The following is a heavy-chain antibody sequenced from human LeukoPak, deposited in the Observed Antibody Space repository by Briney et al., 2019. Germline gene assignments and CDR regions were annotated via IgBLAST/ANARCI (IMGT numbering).Heavy chain of an antibody. V-gene: IGHV3-30*18. D-gene: IGHD3-9*01. CDR3: AKDRESGGHDILTGYDYFDF. Sequence: GRSLRLSCAASGFTFSSYGMHWVRQAPGKGLEWVAVISYDGSNKYYADSVKGRFTISRDNSKNTLYLQMNSLRAEDTAVFYCAKDRESGGHDILTGYDYFDFRGQGTLVTVSS. J-gene: IGHJ4*02. CDR2: ISYDGSNK. CDR1: GFTFSSYG.